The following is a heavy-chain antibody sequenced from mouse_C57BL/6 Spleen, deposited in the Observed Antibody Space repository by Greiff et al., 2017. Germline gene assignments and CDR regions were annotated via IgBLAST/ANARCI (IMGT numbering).Heavy chain of an antibody. CDR2: INPSSGYT. D-gene: IGHD1-1*01. CDR3: ALYGSSYVDAMDY. J-gene: IGHJ4*01. V-gene: IGHV1-7*01. Sequence: QVQLQQSGAELAKPGASVKLSCKASGYTFTSYWMHWVKQRPGQGLEWIGYINPSSGYTKYNQKFKDKATLTADKSSSTAYMQLSSLTYEDSAVYYCALYGSSYVDAMDYWGQGTSVTVSS. CDR1: GYTFTSYW.